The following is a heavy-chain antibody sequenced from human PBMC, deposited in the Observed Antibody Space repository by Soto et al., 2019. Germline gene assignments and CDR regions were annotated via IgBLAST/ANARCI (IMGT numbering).Heavy chain of an antibody. CDR2: IYYSGST. J-gene: IGHJ5*02. CDR3: ACRRGSNWFDP. D-gene: IGHD3-10*01. CDR1: GGSISSYY. V-gene: IGHV4-59*01. Sequence: SETLSLTCTVSGGSISSYYWSWIRQPPGKGLEWIGYIYYSGSTNYNPSLKSRVTISVDTSKNQFSLKLSSVTAADTAVYYCACRRGSNWFDPRGQGTLVTVSS.